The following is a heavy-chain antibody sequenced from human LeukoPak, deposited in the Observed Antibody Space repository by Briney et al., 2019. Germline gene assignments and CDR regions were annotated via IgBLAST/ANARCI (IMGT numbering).Heavy chain of an antibody. Sequence: SETLSLTCVVSGGSVSGYYWGWIRQPPGRGLEWIGYVYYSGSTNYNPSFKSRITISVDTSRNQFSLQLSSVTAADTAVYYCARANYDILTGYYSGWFDPWGQGTLVTVSS. CDR3: ARANYDILTGYYSGWFDP. D-gene: IGHD3-9*01. CDR2: VYYSGST. V-gene: IGHV4-59*02. CDR1: GGSVSGYY. J-gene: IGHJ5*02.